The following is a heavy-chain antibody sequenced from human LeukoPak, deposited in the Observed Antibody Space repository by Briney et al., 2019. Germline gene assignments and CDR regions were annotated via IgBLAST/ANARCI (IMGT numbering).Heavy chain of an antibody. J-gene: IGHJ4*02. V-gene: IGHV3-7*01. CDR3: ARDDASSSFTY. D-gene: IGHD3-16*01. CDR1: GFRFRDYW. Sequence: PGGSLRLSCAAFGFRFRDYWMDWLRQAPGMGLEWVASIKPDGSQRDYVDSVKGRFTISRDNAQNSLYLQMNSLRVEDTAVYYCARDDASSSFTYWGQGALVTVSS. CDR2: IKPDGSQR.